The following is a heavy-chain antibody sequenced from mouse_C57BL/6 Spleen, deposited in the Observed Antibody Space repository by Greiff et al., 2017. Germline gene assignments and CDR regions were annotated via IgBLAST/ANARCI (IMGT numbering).Heavy chain of an antibody. V-gene: IGHV1-52*01. D-gene: IGHD2-3*01. CDR1: GYTFTSYW. Sequence: QVHVKQPGAELVRPGSSVKLSCKASGYTFTSYWMHWVKQRPIQGLEWIGNIDPSDSETHYNQKFKDKATLTVDKSSSTAYMQLSSLTSEDSAVYYCARVSPDGCYEAWFAYWGQGTLVTVSA. CDR3: ARVSPDGCYEAWFAY. CDR2: IDPSDSET. J-gene: IGHJ3*01.